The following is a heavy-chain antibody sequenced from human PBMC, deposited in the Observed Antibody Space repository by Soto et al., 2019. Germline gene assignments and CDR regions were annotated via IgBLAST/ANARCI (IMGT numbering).Heavy chain of an antibody. J-gene: IGHJ4*02. CDR1: GYSFTNYW. CDR2: IYPGDSDT. D-gene: IGHD3-10*01. Sequence: SGESLKISCKASGYSFTNYWIGWVRQMPGKDLEWMGIIYPGDSDTTYNPSFQGQVTISADKSISTAYLQWSSLKASDTAMYYCARHADFYNSGSHYSPFDYWGRGTLVTVSS. V-gene: IGHV5-51*01. CDR3: ARHADFYNSGSHYSPFDY.